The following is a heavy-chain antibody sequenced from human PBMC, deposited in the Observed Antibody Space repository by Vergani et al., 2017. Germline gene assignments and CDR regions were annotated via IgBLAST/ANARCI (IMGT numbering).Heavy chain of an antibody. V-gene: IGHV3-21*01. Sequence: EVQLVESGGGLVKPGGSLRLSCAASGFTFSSYSMNWVRRAPGKGLEWVSSISSSSSYIYYADSVKGRFTISRDNAKNSLYLQMNSLRAEDTAVYYCARVMGAAAGTENDYWGQGTLVTVSS. J-gene: IGHJ4*02. CDR2: ISSSSSYI. CDR1: GFTFSSYS. CDR3: ARVMGAAAGTENDY. D-gene: IGHD6-13*01.